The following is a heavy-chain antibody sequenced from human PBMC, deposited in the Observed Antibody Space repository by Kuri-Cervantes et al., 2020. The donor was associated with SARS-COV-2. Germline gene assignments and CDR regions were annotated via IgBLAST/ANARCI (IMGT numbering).Heavy chain of an antibody. D-gene: IGHD3-3*01. Sequence: ESLKIYRAASGFTFSSYWMHWVRQAPGKGLVWVSRINSDGSSTSYADSVKGRFTISRDNAKNTLYLQMNSLRAEDTAVYYCASLSNLEWLPPWGQGTLVTVSS. CDR1: GFTFSSYW. J-gene: IGHJ5*02. CDR3: ASLSNLEWLPP. V-gene: IGHV3-74*01. CDR2: INSDGSST.